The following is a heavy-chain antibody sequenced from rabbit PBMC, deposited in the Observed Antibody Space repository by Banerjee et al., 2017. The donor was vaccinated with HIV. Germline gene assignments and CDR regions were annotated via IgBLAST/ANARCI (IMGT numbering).Heavy chain of an antibody. CDR2: IRNGSYGGT. V-gene: IGHV1S40*01. J-gene: IGHJ4*01. CDR1: GFSFSDGA. Sequence: QSLEESGGDLVKPGASLTLTCTASGFSFSDGAMCWVRQAPGKGLEWIACIRNGSYGGTYYATWAKGRFTISKTSSTTVTLQMTSLTAADTATYFCARAGYADYGGYGHAYFGLWGPGTLVTVS. D-gene: IGHD6-1*01. CDR3: ARAGYADYGGYGHAYFGL.